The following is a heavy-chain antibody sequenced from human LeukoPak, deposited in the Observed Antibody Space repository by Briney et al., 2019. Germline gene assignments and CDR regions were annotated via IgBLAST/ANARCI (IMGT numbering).Heavy chain of an antibody. CDR3: ARRSSGPLYYYYYYMDV. CDR2: ISWNSGSR. CDR1: GFTFDDYG. D-gene: IGHD3-22*01. V-gene: IGHV3-9*01. J-gene: IGHJ6*03. Sequence: GGSLRLSCAASGFTFDDYGMHWVRQAPGKGLEWVSGISWNSGSRAYADSVKGRFTISRDNVKNSLYLQMNSLRAEDTAVYYCARRSSGPLYYYYYYMDVWGKGTTVTVSS.